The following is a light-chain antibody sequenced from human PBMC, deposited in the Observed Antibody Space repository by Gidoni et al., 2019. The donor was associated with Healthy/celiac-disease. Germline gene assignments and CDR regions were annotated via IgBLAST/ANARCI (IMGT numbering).Light chain of an antibody. J-gene: IGLJ3*02. V-gene: IGLV3-21*03. Sequence: SHVRTPPPSASVAPGKPARMTWGVNNSGSQTVHCDQQKPGRAPVLVVYDASDRPSGIPARFSGSNSGNPATLTISRVEAGDEADYYCQVWDSSSDQGVFGGGTKLTVL. CDR2: DAS. CDR1: NSGSQT. CDR3: QVWDSSSDQGV.